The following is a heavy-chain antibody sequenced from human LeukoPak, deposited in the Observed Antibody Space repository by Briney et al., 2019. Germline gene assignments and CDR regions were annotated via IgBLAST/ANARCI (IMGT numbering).Heavy chain of an antibody. CDR1: GFTFTSSA. Sequence: SVKVSCKASGFTFTSSAVQWVRQARGQRLEWIGWIVVGSGNTNYAQKFQERVTITRDMSTSTAYMELSSLRSEDTAVYYCAAWEGYDYDFDYWGQGTLVTVSS. J-gene: IGHJ4*02. D-gene: IGHD5-12*01. CDR3: AAWEGYDYDFDY. V-gene: IGHV1-58*01. CDR2: IVVGSGNT.